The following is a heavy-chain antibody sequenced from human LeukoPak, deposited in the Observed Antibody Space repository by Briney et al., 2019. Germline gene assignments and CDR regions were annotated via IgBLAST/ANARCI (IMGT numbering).Heavy chain of an antibody. Sequence: GASVKVSCKASGGTFSSYAISWVRQAPGQGLEWMGGIIPIFGTANYAQKFQGRVTITADESTSTAYMELSSQRSEDTAVYYCARQSYCSSTSCNHNPVDYWGQGTLVTVSS. V-gene: IGHV1-69*13. D-gene: IGHD2-2*01. CDR2: IIPIFGTA. CDR3: ARQSYCSSTSCNHNPVDY. CDR1: GGTFSSYA. J-gene: IGHJ4*02.